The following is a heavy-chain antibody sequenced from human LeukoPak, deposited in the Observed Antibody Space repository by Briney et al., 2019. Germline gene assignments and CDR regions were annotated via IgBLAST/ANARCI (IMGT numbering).Heavy chain of an antibody. CDR3: AREDWNDGTVDY. V-gene: IGHV4-61*02. J-gene: IGHJ4*02. CDR2: IYTSGST. CDR1: GGSISSGSYY. D-gene: IGHD1-1*01. Sequence: KPSQTLSLTCTVSGGSISSGSYYWSWIRQPAGRGLEWIGRIYTSGSTNYNPSLKSRVTISVDTSKNQFSLKLSSVTAADTAMYYCAREDWNDGTVDYWGQGTLVTVSS.